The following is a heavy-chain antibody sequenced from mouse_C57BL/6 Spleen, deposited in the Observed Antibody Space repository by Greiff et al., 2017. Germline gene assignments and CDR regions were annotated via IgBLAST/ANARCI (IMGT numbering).Heavy chain of an antibody. CDR1: GYTFTDYE. CDR3: TSAYYSNYDAMDY. CDR2: IDTETGGT. D-gene: IGHD2-5*01. Sequence: VKLVESGAELVRPGASVTLSCKASGYTFTDYEMHWVKQTPVHGLEWIGAIDTETGGTAYNQKFKGKAILTADKSSSTAYMELRSLTSEDSAVYYCTSAYYSNYDAMDYWGQGTSVTVSS. J-gene: IGHJ4*01. V-gene: IGHV1-15*01.